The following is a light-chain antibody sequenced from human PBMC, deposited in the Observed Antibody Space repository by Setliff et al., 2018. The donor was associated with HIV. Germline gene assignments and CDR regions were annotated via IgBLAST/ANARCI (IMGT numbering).Light chain of an antibody. Sequence: QSALTQPASVSGSPGQWITISCTGTSSDVGGLNYVSWYQQQPGKAPQLLIYDVITRPSGVSDRFSASKSGNTASLTISGLQAEDEADYYCSSYTSSTPLYVFGNGTKVTVL. CDR1: SSDVGGLNY. V-gene: IGLV2-14*03. J-gene: IGLJ1*01. CDR2: DVI. CDR3: SSYTSSTPLYV.